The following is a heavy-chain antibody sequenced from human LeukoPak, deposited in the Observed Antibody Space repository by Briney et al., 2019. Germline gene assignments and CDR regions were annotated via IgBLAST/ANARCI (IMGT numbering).Heavy chain of an antibody. CDR2: IVPVFGTT. CDR3: ARDRGLIRYFDF. Sequence: SVKVSCKASGGPFRDFAFNWVRQAPGQGLEWMGGIVPVFGTTKYAQRFQGRVTMTADESTSTAYMELSGLTSEDTAIYYCARDRGLIRYFDFWGQGTLVTVSS. CDR1: GGPFRDFA. J-gene: IGHJ4*02. D-gene: IGHD3-16*01. V-gene: IGHV1-69*13.